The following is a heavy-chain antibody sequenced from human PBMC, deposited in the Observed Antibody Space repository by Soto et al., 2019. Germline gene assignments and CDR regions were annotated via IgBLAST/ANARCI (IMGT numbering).Heavy chain of an antibody. V-gene: IGHV3-23*01. Sequence: GGSLRLSCAASGFTFGSSAMSWARQAPGKGLECVSSISGSGGRTYYADSVKGRFTISRDSSKNTLYLQMDSLRAEDTAVYYCAKDIAPSPDYGGNSYDYWGQGTLVT. CDR3: AKDIAPSPDYGGNSYDY. CDR2: ISGSGGRT. D-gene: IGHD4-17*01. CDR1: GFTFGSSA. J-gene: IGHJ4*02.